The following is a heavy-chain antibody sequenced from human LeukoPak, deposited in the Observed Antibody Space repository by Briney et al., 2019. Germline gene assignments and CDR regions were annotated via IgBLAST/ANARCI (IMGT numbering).Heavy chain of an antibody. J-gene: IGHJ3*02. V-gene: IGHV3-66*01. Sequence: GGSLRLSCAASGFTVSSYYMSWVRQAPGKGLEWVPVIYSGGSTYYADSVKGRFTISRDNSKSTLYLQMNSLRAEDTAVYYCARDRGCGDCYPPANDAFDIWGQGTMVTVSS. CDR1: GFTVSSYY. CDR2: IYSGGST. CDR3: ARDRGCGDCYPPANDAFDI. D-gene: IGHD2-21*02.